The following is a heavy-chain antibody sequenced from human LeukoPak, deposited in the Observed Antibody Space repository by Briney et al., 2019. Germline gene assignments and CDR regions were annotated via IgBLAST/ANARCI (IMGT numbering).Heavy chain of an antibody. D-gene: IGHD2-15*01. CDR1: GFTFSSYA. J-gene: IGHJ4*02. CDR3: AKDGFTVVVAARGDHFDY. CDR2: ISGSGGST. V-gene: IGHV3-23*01. Sequence: GGSLRLSCAASGFTFSSYAMSWVRQAPGKGLEWVSAISGSGGSTYYADSVKSRFTISRDNSKNTLYLQMNSLRAEDTAVSYCAKDGFTVVVAARGDHFDYWGKGTLVTVSS.